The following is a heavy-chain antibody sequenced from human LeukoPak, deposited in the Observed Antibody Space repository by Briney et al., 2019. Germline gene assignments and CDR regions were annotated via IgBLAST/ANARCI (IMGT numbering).Heavy chain of an antibody. J-gene: IGHJ4*02. CDR1: GFTFSNYG. Sequence: GGSLRLSCAASGFTFSNYGMHWVRQAPGKGLEWVAFVRSDGDIKYYADSVKGRFTISRDNSKNTLYLQMNSLRAEDTAMYYCARDDVAVAGDDYWGQGTLVTVSS. CDR3: ARDDVAVAGDDY. CDR2: VRSDGDIK. V-gene: IGHV3-30*02. D-gene: IGHD6-19*01.